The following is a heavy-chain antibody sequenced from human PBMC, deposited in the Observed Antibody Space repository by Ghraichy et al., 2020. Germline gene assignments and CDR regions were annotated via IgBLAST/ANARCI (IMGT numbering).Heavy chain of an antibody. D-gene: IGHD2-2*01. Sequence: GGSLRLSCAASGFIFDDYAMHWVRQAPGKGLEWVSGISCNSGSIGYADSVKGRFTISRDNAKNSLYLQMNSLRAEDTALYYCAKGPSLVVTAASPSVDDYWGQGTLVTVSS. J-gene: IGHJ4*02. CDR2: ISCNSGSI. V-gene: IGHV3-9*01. CDR3: AKGPSLVVTAASPSVDDY. CDR1: GFIFDDYA.